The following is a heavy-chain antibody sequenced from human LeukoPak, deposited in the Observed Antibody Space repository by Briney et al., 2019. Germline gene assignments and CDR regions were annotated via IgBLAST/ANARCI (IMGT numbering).Heavy chain of an antibody. CDR3: ARVRSSGSPGRYYFDY. V-gene: IGHV3-21*01. CDR2: ISSSSSYI. CDR1: GFTFSSYS. Sequence: AGGSLRLSCAASGFTFSSYSMNWVRQAPGKGLEWVSSISSSSSYIYYADSVKGRFTISRDNVKNSLYLQMYSLRAEDTAVYYCARVRSSGSPGRYYFDYWGQGTLVTVSS. J-gene: IGHJ4*02. D-gene: IGHD6-19*01.